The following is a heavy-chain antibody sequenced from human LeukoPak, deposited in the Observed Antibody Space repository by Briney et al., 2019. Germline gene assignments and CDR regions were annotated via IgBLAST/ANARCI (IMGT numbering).Heavy chain of an antibody. CDR2: IIPIFGTA. CDR1: GGTFSSYA. Sequence: ASVKVSCKASGGTFSSYAISWVRQAPGQGLEWMGGIIPIFGTANYAQKFQGRVTITTDESTSTAYMELSSLRSEDTAVYYCARASISEGSGSDFDYWGQGTLVTVSS. J-gene: IGHJ4*02. V-gene: IGHV1-69*05. CDR3: ARASISEGSGSDFDY. D-gene: IGHD3-10*01.